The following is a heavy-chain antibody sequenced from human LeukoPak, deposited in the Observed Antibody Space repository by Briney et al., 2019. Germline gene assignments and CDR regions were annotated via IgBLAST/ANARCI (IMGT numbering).Heavy chain of an antibody. Sequence: SETLSLTCTVSGGSISSYYWSWIRQPPGKGLEWIGYIYYSGSTNYNPSLKSRVTISVDTSKNQFSLKLSSVTAADTAVYYCARVGSGSYYTPPYHFDYWGQGTLVTVSS. D-gene: IGHD3-10*01. J-gene: IGHJ4*02. CDR2: IYYSGST. CDR1: GGSISSYY. CDR3: ARVGSGSYYTPPYHFDY. V-gene: IGHV4-59*01.